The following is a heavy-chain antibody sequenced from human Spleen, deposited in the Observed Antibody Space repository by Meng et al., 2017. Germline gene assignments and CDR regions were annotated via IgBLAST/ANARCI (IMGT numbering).Heavy chain of an antibody. CDR2: IYYSGST. J-gene: IGHJ6*02. CDR1: GGSISSYY. Sequence: SETLSLTCTVSGGSISSYYWSWIRQPPGKGLEWIGYIYYSGSTNYNPSLKSRVTISVDTSKNQFSLKLSSVTAADTAVYYCAREVRSGSYYYYYGMDVWGQGTTVTVSS. CDR3: AREVRSGSYYYYYGMDV. V-gene: IGHV4-59*01. D-gene: IGHD1-26*01.